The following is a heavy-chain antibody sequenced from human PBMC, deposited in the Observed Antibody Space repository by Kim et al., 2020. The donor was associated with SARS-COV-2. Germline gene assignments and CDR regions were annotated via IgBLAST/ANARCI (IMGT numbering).Heavy chain of an antibody. J-gene: IGHJ4*02. D-gene: IGHD2-2*02. CDR1: GFTFTSYA. V-gene: IGHV3-23*01. CDR2: ISSGGGST. Sequence: GGSLRLSCTASGFTFTSYAMTWVRQAPGKGLEWVSTISSGGGSTYYADSVKGRFTISRDNSKNTLYLQMNSLRAEDTAVYYCAKDRVVVPAAIDYWGQGTLVTVSS. CDR3: AKDRVVVPAAIDY.